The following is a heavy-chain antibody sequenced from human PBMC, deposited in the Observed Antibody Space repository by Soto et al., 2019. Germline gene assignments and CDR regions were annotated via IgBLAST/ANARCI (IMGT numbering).Heavy chain of an antibody. V-gene: IGHV3-23*01. Sequence: PGGSLRLSCAASGFTFSSYAMSWVRQAPGKGLEWVSTVGGSGSGIFYADSVRGRFTISRDNSRNTLYLRLNSLRAEDTAIYYCAKTSGYYYVDYWGQGTPVTVSS. J-gene: IGHJ4*02. CDR1: GFTFSSYA. D-gene: IGHD3-22*01. CDR3: AKTSGYYYVDY. CDR2: VGGSGSGI.